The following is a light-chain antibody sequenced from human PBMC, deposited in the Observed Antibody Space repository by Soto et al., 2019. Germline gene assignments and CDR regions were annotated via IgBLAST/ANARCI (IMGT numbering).Light chain of an antibody. V-gene: IGKV1-5*03. CDR3: QQYNSYSPVT. Sequence: IQMPQSTSTLSASVGDRVTITCRASQSISSWLAWYQQKPGKAPKLLIYKASNLESGVPSRFSGSGSGTEFTLTISSLQPDDFATYYCQQYNSYSPVTFGQGTKVDI. CDR2: KAS. J-gene: IGKJ1*01. CDR1: QSISSW.